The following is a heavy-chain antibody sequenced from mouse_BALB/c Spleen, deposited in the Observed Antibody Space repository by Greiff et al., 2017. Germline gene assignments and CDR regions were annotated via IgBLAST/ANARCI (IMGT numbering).Heavy chain of an antibody. CDR1: GYTFTSYV. CDR2: INPYNDGT. CDR3: ARGGGKLPFDV. J-gene: IGHJ1*01. V-gene: IGHV1-14*01. Sequence: EVQLQQSGPELVKPGASVKMSCKASGYTFTSYVMHWVKQKPGQGLEWIGYINPYNDGTKYNEKFKGKATLTSDKSSSTAYMELSSLTSEDSALYYCARGGGKLPFDVWGAGTTVTVSS.